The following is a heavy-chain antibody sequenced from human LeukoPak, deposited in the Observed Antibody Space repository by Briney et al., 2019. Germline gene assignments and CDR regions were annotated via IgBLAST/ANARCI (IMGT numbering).Heavy chain of an antibody. V-gene: IGHV4-61*02. CDR2: IYTSGST. CDR1: GDSISSAYY. CDR3: AQEVVPAAITMHWFDP. D-gene: IGHD2-2*02. J-gene: IGHJ5*02. Sequence: SQTLSLTCTVSGDSISSAYYWSWIRQPAGKGLEWIGRIYTSGSTNYNPSLKSRVTISVDTSKNQFSLKLSSVTAADTAVYYCAQEVVPAAITMHWFDPWGQGTLVTVSS.